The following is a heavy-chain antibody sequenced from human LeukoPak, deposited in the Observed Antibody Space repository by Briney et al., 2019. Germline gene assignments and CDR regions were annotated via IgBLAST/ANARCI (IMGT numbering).Heavy chain of an antibody. CDR1: GYTFTDYG. CDR2: ISGYNGNT. J-gene: IGHJ5*02. Sequence: ASVKVSCKASGYTFTDYGITWVRQAPGQGLEWMGWISGYNGNTNSAQKLQGRVTMTTDTSTSTAYMELRSPKSDDTAVYYCARAATTTVTLGWFDPWGQGTLITVSS. V-gene: IGHV1-18*01. CDR3: ARAATTTVTLGWFDP. D-gene: IGHD4-17*01.